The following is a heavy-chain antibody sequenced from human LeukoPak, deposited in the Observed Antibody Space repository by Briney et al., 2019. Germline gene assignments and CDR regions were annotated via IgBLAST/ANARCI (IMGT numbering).Heavy chain of an antibody. V-gene: IGHV1-2*02. Sequence: ASVKVSCKASGYTFTCYYMHWGRQAPGQGREWRGWINPNSGGTNDAQKFQGRVTMTRDTSISTAYMELSRLRSNDTAVYYCASELASVSGDAYWGQGTLVTVSS. CDR3: ASELASVSGDAY. CDR1: GYTFTCYY. J-gene: IGHJ4*02. CDR2: INPNSGGT. D-gene: IGHD7-27*01.